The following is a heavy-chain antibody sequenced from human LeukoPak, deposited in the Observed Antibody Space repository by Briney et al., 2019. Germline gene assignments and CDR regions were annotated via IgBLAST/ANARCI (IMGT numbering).Heavy chain of an antibody. CDR3: ARALPIDY. CDR1: GFTFSSYA. V-gene: IGHV3-48*03. J-gene: IGHJ4*02. Sequence: GGSLRLSCAASGFTFSSYALNWVRQAPGKGLEWLSYISSSGTTVYCADSVKGRFTISRDNADNSLYLQVNSLRAEDTAVYYCARALPIDYWGQGNLVTVPP. CDR2: ISSSGTTV.